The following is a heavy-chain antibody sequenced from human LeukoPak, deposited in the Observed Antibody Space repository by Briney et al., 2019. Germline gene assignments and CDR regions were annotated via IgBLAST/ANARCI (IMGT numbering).Heavy chain of an antibody. D-gene: IGHD3-9*01. Sequence: PGGSLRLSCAASGFTFSNYAMNWVRHAPGKGLEWVSSISGSGGRTYYVDSVRGRFTISRDNSKNTLYLQMNSLRDEDTAVYYCAKVRYVGYYFDTWGQGTLVTVSS. CDR2: ISGSGGRT. V-gene: IGHV3-23*01. J-gene: IGHJ4*02. CDR3: AKVRYVGYYFDT. CDR1: GFTFSNYA.